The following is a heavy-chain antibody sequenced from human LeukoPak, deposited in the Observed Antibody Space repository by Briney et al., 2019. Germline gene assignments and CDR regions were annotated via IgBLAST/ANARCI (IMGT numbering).Heavy chain of an antibody. V-gene: IGHV1-46*01. CDR3: ATGGPMIAVVITSRPFDI. D-gene: IGHD3-22*01. Sequence: GASVKVSCKASGYTFTSYHMHWVRQAPGQGLEWMGIINPSGGTTNYAQKFRGRVTMTRDMSTSTVYMELSSLRSDDTAVYYCATGGPMIAVVITSRPFDIWGQGTMVTVSS. CDR2: INPSGGTT. CDR1: GYTFTSYH. J-gene: IGHJ3*02.